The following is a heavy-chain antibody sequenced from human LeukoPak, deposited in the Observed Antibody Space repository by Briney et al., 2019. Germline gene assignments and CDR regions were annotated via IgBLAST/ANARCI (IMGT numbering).Heavy chain of an antibody. CDR3: VKEQSSGNYRTADF. CDR2: ITYDGITT. V-gene: IGHV3-30*18. CDR1: GFTLSSCG. D-gene: IGHD3-10*01. Sequence: QAGTSLRLSCAASGFTLSSCGMPRVRQAPGKGLEWVAVITYDGITTYFDDSVKGRFTISRDTSKSMLYLQMNSLRPEDTAVYYCVKEQSSGNYRTADFWGQGTLVTVSS. J-gene: IGHJ4*02.